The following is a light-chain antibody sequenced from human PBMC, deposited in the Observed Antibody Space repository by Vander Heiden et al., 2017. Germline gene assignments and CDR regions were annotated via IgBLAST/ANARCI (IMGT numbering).Light chain of an antibody. J-gene: IGKJ4*01. Sequence: DIHMTQSPSSLSASVGDRVTITCRASQSISNSLNWYQHKRGKAPKLLIYAASTLQSGVPSRFSGSGSGTDFTLTISSLQPEDFATYYCQQSYGTPRTFGEGTKVEIK. CDR2: AAS. CDR1: QSISNS. CDR3: QQSYGTPRT. V-gene: IGKV1-39*01.